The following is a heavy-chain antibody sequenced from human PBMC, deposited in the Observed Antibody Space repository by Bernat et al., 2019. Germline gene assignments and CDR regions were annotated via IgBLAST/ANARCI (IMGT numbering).Heavy chain of an antibody. V-gene: IGHV3-11*06. J-gene: IGHJ4*02. CDR2: ISSSSSYT. CDR3: ARMGITGTLDYFDY. D-gene: IGHD1-7*01. CDR1: GFTFSDYY. Sequence: QVQLVESGGGLVKPGGSLRLSCAASGFTFSDYYMSWIRQAPGKGLEWVSYISSSSSYTNYADSVKGRFTISRDNAKNSLYLQMNSLRAEDTAVYYCARMGITGTLDYFDYWGQGTLVTVSS.